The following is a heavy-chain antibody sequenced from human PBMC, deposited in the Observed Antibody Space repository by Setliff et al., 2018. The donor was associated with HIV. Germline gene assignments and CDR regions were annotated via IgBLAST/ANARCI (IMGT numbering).Heavy chain of an antibody. CDR2: FDPEDVET. CDR3: ARQLSNSLES. J-gene: IGHJ4*02. Sequence: ASVKVSCKVSGYTHTELSIHWVRQAPGKGLEWMGGFDPEDVETVYAQKFQGRVTMTEDTSTSTAYMELRSLRSDDTAVYYCARQLSNSLESRGQGTLVTVSS. V-gene: IGHV1-24*01. CDR1: GYTHTELS. D-gene: IGHD1-1*01.